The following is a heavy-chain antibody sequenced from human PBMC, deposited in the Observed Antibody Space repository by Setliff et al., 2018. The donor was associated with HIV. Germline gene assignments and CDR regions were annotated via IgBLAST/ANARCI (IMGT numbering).Heavy chain of an antibody. Sequence: SLRLSCAASGFIFSDYPMHWVRQAPGKGLEWVAVTSPDGSDKYYADSVQGRVTISRDISKNTLYLQINSLRPEDTAVYHCARVTGDSNGYYWGYYFDYWGQGTLVTVSS. D-gene: IGHD3-22*01. J-gene: IGHJ4*02. CDR3: ARVTGDSNGYYWGYYFDY. CDR1: GFIFSDYP. V-gene: IGHV3-30*01. CDR2: TSPDGSDK.